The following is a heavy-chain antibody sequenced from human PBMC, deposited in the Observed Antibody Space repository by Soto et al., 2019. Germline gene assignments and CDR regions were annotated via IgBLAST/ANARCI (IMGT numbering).Heavy chain of an antibody. CDR2: INPNSGGT. J-gene: IGHJ4*02. CDR1: GYTLTGYY. D-gene: IGHD3-9*01. V-gene: IGHV1-2*02. CDR3: ARSTLTGYYNPFDY. Sequence: ASVKVSCKASGYTLTGYYMHWVRQAPGQGLEWMGWINPNSGGTNYAQKFQGRVTMTRDTSISTAYMELSRLRSDDTALYYCARSTLTGYYNPFDYWGQGTLVTVSS.